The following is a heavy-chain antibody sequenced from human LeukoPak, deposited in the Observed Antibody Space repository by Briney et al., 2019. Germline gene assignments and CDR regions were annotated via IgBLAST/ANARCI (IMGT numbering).Heavy chain of an antibody. J-gene: IGHJ6*03. V-gene: IGHV4-38-2*01. CDR3: ARGKAEPDYYYYYYMDV. CDR1: GFTFSDYY. CDR2: IYYSGST. Sequence: GSLRLSCAASGFTFSDYYMSWIRQAPGKGLEWIGSIYYSGSTYYNPSLKSRVTISVDTSKNQFSLKLSSVTAADTAVYYCARGKAEPDYYYYYYMDVWGKGTTVTVSS.